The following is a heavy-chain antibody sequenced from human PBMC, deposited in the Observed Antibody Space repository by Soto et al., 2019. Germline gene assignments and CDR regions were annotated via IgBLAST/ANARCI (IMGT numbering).Heavy chain of an antibody. Sequence: QVQLVQPGAEVKKPGASVKVSCKASGYTFTIYDINWVRQATGQGREWMGWMNPNSGNTGYAQKFQGRVTMTRNTSISTAYMELSSLRSEDTTVYYCAREGGYSYGFDYWGQGTLVTVSS. J-gene: IGHJ4*02. CDR2: MNPNSGNT. D-gene: IGHD5-18*01. V-gene: IGHV1-8*01. CDR1: GYTFTIYD. CDR3: AREGGYSYGFDY.